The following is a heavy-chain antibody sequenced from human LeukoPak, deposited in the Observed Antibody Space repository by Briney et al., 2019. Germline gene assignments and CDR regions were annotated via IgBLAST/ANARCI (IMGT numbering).Heavy chain of an antibody. V-gene: IGHV1-18*01. CDR1: GYTFTSYG. D-gene: IGHD2-2*01. CDR2: SSAYNGNT. Sequence: GASVKVSCKASGYTFTSYGISVVRQAPGQGLEWMGGSSAYNGNTNYAQKLQGRITMTTDTSTSTAYMELRSLRSDDPAVYYCARAWDIAVVPAAIRGGWFDPWGQGTLVTVSS. CDR3: ARAWDIAVVPAAIRGGWFDP. J-gene: IGHJ5*02.